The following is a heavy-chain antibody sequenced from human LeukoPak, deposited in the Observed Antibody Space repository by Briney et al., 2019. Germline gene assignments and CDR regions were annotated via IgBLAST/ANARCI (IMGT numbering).Heavy chain of an antibody. V-gene: IGHV3-7*01. CDR3: AGGQGFLIEL. D-gene: IGHD3-3*01. J-gene: IGHJ4*02. CDR1: GNYW. CDR2: IKQDGSDT. Sequence: GGSLRLSCAASGNYWMHWVRQAPGKGLEWVAIIKQDGSDTHYVDSVKGRLTISRDNAKNSLYLQINNLRAEDTAVYYCAGGQGFLIELWGQGTLVTVSS.